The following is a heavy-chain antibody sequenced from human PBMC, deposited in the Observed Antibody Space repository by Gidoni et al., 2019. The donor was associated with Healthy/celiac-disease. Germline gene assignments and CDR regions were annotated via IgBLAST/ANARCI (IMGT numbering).Heavy chain of an antibody. CDR3: AKASVRGAIFAGYHHGMDV. CDR1: GFTFDDYA. V-gene: IGHV3-9*01. J-gene: IGHJ6*02. CDR2: ISWNSGSI. D-gene: IGHD3-10*01. Sequence: EVQLVESGGGLVQPGRSLRLSCAASGFTFDDYAMHWVRQAPGKGLEWVSVISWNSGSIGYADSVKGRFTISRDNAKNSLYLQMNSLRAEDTALYYCAKASVRGAIFAGYHHGMDVWGQGTTVTVSS.